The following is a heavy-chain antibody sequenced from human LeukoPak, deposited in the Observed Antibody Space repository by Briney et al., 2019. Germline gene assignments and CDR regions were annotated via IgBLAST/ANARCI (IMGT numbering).Heavy chain of an antibody. Sequence: GGSLRLSCAASGSTFSSYGMHWVRQAPGKGLEWVALIWYDGSNKYYADSVKGRLTISRDNSKNTLYLQMNSLRAEDTAVYYCAREGPRGNSQFDYWGQGTLVTVSS. J-gene: IGHJ4*02. V-gene: IGHV3-33*01. D-gene: IGHD2/OR15-2a*01. CDR1: GSTFSSYG. CDR2: IWYDGSNK. CDR3: AREGPRGNSQFDY.